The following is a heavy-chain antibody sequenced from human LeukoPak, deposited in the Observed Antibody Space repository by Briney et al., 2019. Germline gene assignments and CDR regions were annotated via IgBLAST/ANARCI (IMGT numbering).Heavy chain of an antibody. CDR1: GYTFTSYY. D-gene: IGHD3-16*01. V-gene: IGHV1-46*01. CDR2: INPSGGST. J-gene: IGHJ1*01. Sequence: ASVEVSCKASGYTFTSYYMHWVRQAPRQGLEWMGIINPSGGSTSYAQKFQGRVTMTRDTSTSTVYMELSSLRSEDTAAYYCARDRLAARGSFQHWGQGTLVTVSS. CDR3: ARDRLAARGSFQH.